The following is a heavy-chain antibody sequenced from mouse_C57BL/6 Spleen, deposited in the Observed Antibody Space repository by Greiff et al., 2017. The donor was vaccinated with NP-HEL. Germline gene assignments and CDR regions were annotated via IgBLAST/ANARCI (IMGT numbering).Heavy chain of an antibody. Sequence: EVQLQQSGPELVKPGASVKISCKASGYTFTDYYMNWVKQSHGKSLEWIGDINPNNGGTSYNQKFKGKATLTVAKSSSTAYMELRSLTSEDSAVYYCARASGGFAYWGQGTLVTVSA. D-gene: IGHD6-1*01. CDR1: GYTFTDYY. CDR3: ARASGGFAY. CDR2: INPNNGGT. J-gene: IGHJ3*01. V-gene: IGHV1-26*01.